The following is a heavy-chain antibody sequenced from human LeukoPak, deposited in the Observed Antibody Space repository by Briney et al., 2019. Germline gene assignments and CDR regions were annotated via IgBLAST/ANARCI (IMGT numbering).Heavy chain of an antibody. V-gene: IGHV1-18*01. D-gene: IGHD2-2*02. CDR2: ISAYNGNT. CDR3: ARGVPERYCSSTSCYSDYYYYYMDV. J-gene: IGHJ6*03. Sequence: ASVKVSCKASGYTFTSYGISWVRQAPGQGLEWMGWISAYNGNTNYAQKLQGRVTMTTDTSTSAACMELRSLRSDDTAVYYCARGVPERYCSSTSCYSDYYYYYMDVWGKGTTVTVSS. CDR1: GYTFTSYG.